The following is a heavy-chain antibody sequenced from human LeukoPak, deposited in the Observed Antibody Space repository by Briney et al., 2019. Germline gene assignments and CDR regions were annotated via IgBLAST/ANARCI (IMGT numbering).Heavy chain of an antibody. CDR2: INTNTGNP. CDR1: GYTFTSYA. CDR3: AKNGLGAVAKTD. J-gene: IGHJ4*02. V-gene: IGHV7-4-1*02. D-gene: IGHD6-19*01. Sequence: ASVKLSCKASGYTFTSYAMNWVRHTPGQGLEWMGWINTNTGNPTYAQGFTVRIVFSLDTSVSTAYLQISSLKAEDSAVYYCAKNGLGAVAKTDWGQGTLVTVSS.